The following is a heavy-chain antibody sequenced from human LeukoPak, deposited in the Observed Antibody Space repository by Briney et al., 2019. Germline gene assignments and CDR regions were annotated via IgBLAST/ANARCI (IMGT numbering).Heavy chain of an antibody. V-gene: IGHV3-33*01. CDR1: GFTFSSYG. J-gene: IGHJ4*02. D-gene: IGHD6-13*01. CDR2: IWYDGSNK. Sequence: PGGSLRRSCAASGFTFSSYGMHWVRQAPGKGLEWVAVIWYDGSNKYYADSVKGRFTISRDNSKNTLYLQMNSLRAEDTAVYYCAGLGIAAAGGGYWGQGTLVTVSS. CDR3: AGLGIAAAGGGY.